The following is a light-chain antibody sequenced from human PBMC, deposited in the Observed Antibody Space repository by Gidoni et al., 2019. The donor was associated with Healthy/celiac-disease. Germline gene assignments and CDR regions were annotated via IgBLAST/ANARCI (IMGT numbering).Light chain of an antibody. CDR1: QSISNND. CDR2: GAS. Sequence: IVLPPSPGTLSLSPGERATLSCRASQSISNNDLAWYQQRPGQAPRLLIYGASSRATGIPDRFSGSGSGTDVTLTISRLEPEDFAVYYCHQYGSSPRTFXQXTKLEIK. V-gene: IGKV3-20*01. CDR3: HQYGSSPRT. J-gene: IGKJ2*01.